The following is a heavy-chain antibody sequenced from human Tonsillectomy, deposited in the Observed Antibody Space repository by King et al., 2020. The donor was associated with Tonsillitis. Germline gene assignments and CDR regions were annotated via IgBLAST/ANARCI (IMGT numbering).Heavy chain of an antibody. CDR1: GYSFSNYW. CDR3: AGRKLWFGELGYMDV. CDR2: IYPGDSET. J-gene: IGHJ6*03. V-gene: IGHV5-51*03. D-gene: IGHD3-10*01. Sequence: VQLVESGAEVKKPGESLKISCKGSGYSFSNYWIAWVRQMPGKGLEWMGIIYPGDSETRYSPSFQGQVTISADKFISTAYLQWSSLKASDTAMYYCAGRKLWFGELGYMDVWGKGTTVTVSS.